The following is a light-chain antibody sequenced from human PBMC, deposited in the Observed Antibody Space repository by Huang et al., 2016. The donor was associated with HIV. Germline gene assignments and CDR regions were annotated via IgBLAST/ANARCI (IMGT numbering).Light chain of an antibody. CDR2: DTS. CDR3: QHYGTSSWT. CDR1: QSHSSF. Sequence: DIVLTQSPGTLSLSPGQGVTLSCRASQSHSSFFAWFQHKPGPAPRLLIYDTSSRATGIPDRFSGSGSGTDFTLTIRRLDPEDFAVYYCQHYGTSSWTFGQGTKVEI. J-gene: IGKJ1*01. V-gene: IGKV3-20*01.